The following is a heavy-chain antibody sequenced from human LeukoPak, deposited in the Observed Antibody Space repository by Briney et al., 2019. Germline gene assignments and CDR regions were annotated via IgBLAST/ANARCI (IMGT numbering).Heavy chain of an antibody. CDR2: ISPNNGDT. D-gene: IGHD3-22*01. Sequence: EASVKVSCKASGGTFSSYAISWVRQAPGQGLEWMGWISPNNGDTNYAQKLQGRVTITADKSTSTAYMELSSLRSEDTAVYYCASHDYYDSSGYYLDAFDIWGQGTMVTVSS. J-gene: IGHJ3*02. CDR3: ASHDYYDSSGYYLDAFDI. V-gene: IGHV1-69*10. CDR1: GGTFSSYA.